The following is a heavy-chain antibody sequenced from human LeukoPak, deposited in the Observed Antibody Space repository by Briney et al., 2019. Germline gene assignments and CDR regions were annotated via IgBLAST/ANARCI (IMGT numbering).Heavy chain of an antibody. V-gene: IGHV4-31*03. Sequence: SETLSLTCTVSGGSISSGGYYWSWFRQHPGKGLEWIGYIYYSGSTYYNPSLKSRVTMSVDTSKNQFSLKLSSVTAADTAVYYCARDLGSGSFGAFDIWGQGTMVTVSS. J-gene: IGHJ3*02. CDR1: GGSISSGGYY. CDR3: ARDLGSGSFGAFDI. D-gene: IGHD3-10*01. CDR2: IYYSGST.